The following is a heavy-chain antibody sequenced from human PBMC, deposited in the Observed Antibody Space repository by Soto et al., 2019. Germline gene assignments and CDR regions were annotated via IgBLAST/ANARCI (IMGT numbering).Heavy chain of an antibody. CDR2: ISYDGSNK. V-gene: IGHV3-30*18. CDR1: GFTFSSYG. J-gene: IGHJ6*02. D-gene: IGHD3-22*01. Sequence: GGSLRLSCAASGFTFSSYGMHWVRQAPGKGLEWVAVISYDGSNKYYADSVKGRFTISRDNSKNTLYLQMNSLRAEDTAVYYCAKVPPYYDSSGYYYDYYYGMDVWGQGTTVTVSS. CDR3: AKVPPYYDSSGYYYDYYYGMDV.